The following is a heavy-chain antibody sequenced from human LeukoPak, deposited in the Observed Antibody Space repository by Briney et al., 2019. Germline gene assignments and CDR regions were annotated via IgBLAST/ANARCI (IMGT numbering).Heavy chain of an antibody. J-gene: IGHJ3*02. CDR1: GFTFNNHL. CDR2: MRQDGSDK. D-gene: IGHD3-10*01. Sequence: PGGSLRLSCAASGFTFNNHLISWVRQAPGKGLEWVANMRQDGSDKYYVDFVKGRFTISRDNAKNSLYLQMNSLRAEDTSVYYCAREGNAFDIWGQGTMVTVSS. V-gene: IGHV3-7*01. CDR3: AREGNAFDI.